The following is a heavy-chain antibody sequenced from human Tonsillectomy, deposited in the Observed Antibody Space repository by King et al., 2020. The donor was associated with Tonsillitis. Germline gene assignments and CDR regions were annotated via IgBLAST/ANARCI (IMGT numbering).Heavy chain of an antibody. D-gene: IGHD6-19*01. J-gene: IGHJ4*02. Sequence: VQLVESGGGLVQPGGSLTLSCAASGLSGFWVNWVRQAPGKGPEWVAIIKQDGSERLYVDSVKGRFIISRDNAKNSAYLQMNSLRVDDTAVYYCVGGAGWQVDYWGQGTLVTVSS. CDR2: IKQDGSER. CDR3: VGGAGWQVDY. V-gene: IGHV3-7*04. CDR1: GLSGFW.